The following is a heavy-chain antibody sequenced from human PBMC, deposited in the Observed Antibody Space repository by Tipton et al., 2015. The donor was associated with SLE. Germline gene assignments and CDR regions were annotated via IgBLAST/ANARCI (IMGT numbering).Heavy chain of an antibody. CDR1: GFTFSSYA. D-gene: IGHD6-19*01. J-gene: IGHJ2*01. CDR3: AKTPGVYSSGPGRYFDL. V-gene: IGHV3-23*01. CDR2: ISGSGGST. Sequence: SLRLSCAASGFTFSSYAMSWVRQAPGKGLEWVSAISGSGGSTYYADSVKGRFTISRDNSKNTLYLQMNSLRAEDTAVYYCAKTPGVYSSGPGRYFDLWGRGTLVTVSS.